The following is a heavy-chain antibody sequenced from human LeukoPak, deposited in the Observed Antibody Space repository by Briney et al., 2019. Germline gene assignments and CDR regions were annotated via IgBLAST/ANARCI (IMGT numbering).Heavy chain of an antibody. CDR1: GYSISSGYY. CDR3: ARARYYGSGSKRGFDY. J-gene: IGHJ4*02. V-gene: IGHV4-38-2*01. D-gene: IGHD3-10*01. Sequence: PSETLSLTCAVSGYSISSGYYWGWIRQPPGKGLEWIGSIYHSGSTYYNPSLKSRVTISVDTSKNQCSVKMSSVTAADTAVYYCARARYYGSGSKRGFDYWGQGTLVTVSS. CDR2: IYHSGST.